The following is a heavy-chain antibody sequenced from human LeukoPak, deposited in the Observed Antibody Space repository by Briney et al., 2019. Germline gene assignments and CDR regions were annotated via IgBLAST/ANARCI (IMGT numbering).Heavy chain of an antibody. CDR1: GYNFTNYW. Sequence: GESLKISCKGSGYNFTNYWIGWVRQLPGKGLEWMEIIYPGDSDTTYSPSFQGQVTISADKSISTAYLQWSSLKASDTAMYYCARRRDGYNYVGTDYWGQGTLVTVSS. V-gene: IGHV5-51*01. D-gene: IGHD5-24*01. CDR2: IYPGDSDT. CDR3: ARRRDGYNYVGTDY. J-gene: IGHJ4*02.